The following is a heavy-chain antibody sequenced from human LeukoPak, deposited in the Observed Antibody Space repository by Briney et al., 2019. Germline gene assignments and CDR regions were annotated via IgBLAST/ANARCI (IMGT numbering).Heavy chain of an antibody. D-gene: IGHD4-17*01. CDR2: INHSGST. V-gene: IGHV4-34*01. CDR1: GGSFSGYY. Sequence: PSETLSLTCAVYGGSFSGYYWSWIRQPPGKGLEWIGEINHSGSTNYNPSLKSRVTISVDTSKNQFSLKLSSVTAADTAVYYCARGKRSPHHTTVTTYYFDYWGQGTLVTVSS. CDR3: ARGKRSPHHTTVTTYYFDY. J-gene: IGHJ4*02.